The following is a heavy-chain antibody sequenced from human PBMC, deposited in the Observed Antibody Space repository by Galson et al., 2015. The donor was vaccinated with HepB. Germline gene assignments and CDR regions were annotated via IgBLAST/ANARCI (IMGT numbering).Heavy chain of an antibody. Sequence: SVKVSCKASGYTFTSYAMHWVRQAPGQRLEWMGWINAGNGNTKYSQKFQGRVTITRDTSASTAYMELSSLRSEDTAVYYCARGIVVVVAATHFDYWGQGTLVTVSS. CDR3: ARGIVVVVAATHFDY. J-gene: IGHJ4*02. CDR1: GYTFTSYA. D-gene: IGHD2-15*01. V-gene: IGHV1-3*01. CDR2: INAGNGNT.